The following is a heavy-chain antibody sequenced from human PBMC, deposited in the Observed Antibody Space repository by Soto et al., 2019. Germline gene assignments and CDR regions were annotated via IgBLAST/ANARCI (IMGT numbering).Heavy chain of an antibody. Sequence: QVQLVQSGAEVKKPGASVKVSCKASGYTFTSYGISWVRQAPGQGLEWMGWISAYNGNTNYAQKLQGRVTMTTDTSTSTAYMVLRSLRSDDTAVYYCARGLLITYYDFWSGYPALDYWGQGTLVTVSS. J-gene: IGHJ4*02. D-gene: IGHD3-3*01. CDR3: ARGLLITYYDFWSGYPALDY. CDR2: ISAYNGNT. V-gene: IGHV1-18*04. CDR1: GYTFTSYG.